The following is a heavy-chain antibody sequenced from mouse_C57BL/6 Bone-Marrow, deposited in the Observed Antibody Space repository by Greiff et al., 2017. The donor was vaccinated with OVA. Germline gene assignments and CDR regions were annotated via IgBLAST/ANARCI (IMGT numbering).Heavy chain of an antibody. CDR3: AREAGSSGFYAMDY. Sequence: QVQLQQSGAELMKPGASVKLSCKATGYTFTGYWIEWVKQRPGHGLEWIGEILPGSGSTNYNEKFKGKATFNADTSSNTAYIQRSRLTTEDSAIYYCAREAGSSGFYAMDYWGQGTSVTVSS. V-gene: IGHV1-9*01. CDR2: ILPGSGST. J-gene: IGHJ4*01. D-gene: IGHD3-2*02. CDR1: GYTFTGYW.